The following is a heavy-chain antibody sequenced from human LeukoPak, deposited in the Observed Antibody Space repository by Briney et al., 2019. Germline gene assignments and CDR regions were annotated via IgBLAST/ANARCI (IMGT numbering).Heavy chain of an antibody. CDR3: ANSPDYYDSSGSNY. D-gene: IGHD3-22*01. CDR2: ISGSGGST. CDR1: GFTFSSYA. Sequence: GGSLRLSCAASGFTFSSYAMSWVRQAPGEGLEWVSAISGSGGSTYYADSVKGRFTISRDNSKNTLYLQMNSLRAEDTAVYYCANSPDYYDSSGSNYWGQGTLVTVSS. V-gene: IGHV3-23*01. J-gene: IGHJ4*02.